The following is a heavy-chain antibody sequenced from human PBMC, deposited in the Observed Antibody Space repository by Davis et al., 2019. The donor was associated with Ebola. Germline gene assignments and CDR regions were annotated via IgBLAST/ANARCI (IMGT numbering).Heavy chain of an antibody. Sequence: SETLSLTCTVSGGSISSYYWSWIRQPPGKGLEWIGNIYYSGSTNYNPSLKSRVTISVDTSKNQFSLKLSSVTASDTAVYYCASGYSSSWFDPWGQGTLVTVSS. CDR2: IYYSGST. D-gene: IGHD6-13*01. V-gene: IGHV4-59*01. CDR3: ASGYSSSWFDP. J-gene: IGHJ5*02. CDR1: GGSISSYY.